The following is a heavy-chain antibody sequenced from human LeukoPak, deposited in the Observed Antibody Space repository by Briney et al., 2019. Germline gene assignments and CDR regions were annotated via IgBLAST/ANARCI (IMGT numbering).Heavy chain of an antibody. J-gene: IGHJ6*02. D-gene: IGHD3-10*01. CDR2: IYYSGST. Sequence: SQTLSLTCTVSGGSISSGGYYWSWIRQPPGKGLEWVGYIYYSGSTNYNPSLKSRVTISVDTSKNQFSLKLSSVTAADTAVYYCARHGRTMVRGVINNYYYYGMDVWGQGTTVTVSS. V-gene: IGHV4-61*08. CDR3: ARHGRTMVRGVINNYYYYGMDV. CDR1: GGSISSGGYY.